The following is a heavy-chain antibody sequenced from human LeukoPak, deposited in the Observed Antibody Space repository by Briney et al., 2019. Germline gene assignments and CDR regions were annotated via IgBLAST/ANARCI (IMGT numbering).Heavy chain of an antibody. Sequence: ASVKVSCKASGYTFTSYGISWVRQAPGQGLEWMGWISAYNGNTNYAQKLQGRVTMTTDTSTSTAYMELRSLRSDDTAVYYCARDLRRDQYYYYYYMDVWGKGTTVTVSS. V-gene: IGHV1-18*01. CDR3: ARDLRRDQYYYYYYMDV. CDR2: ISAYNGNT. J-gene: IGHJ6*03. CDR1: GYTFTSYG.